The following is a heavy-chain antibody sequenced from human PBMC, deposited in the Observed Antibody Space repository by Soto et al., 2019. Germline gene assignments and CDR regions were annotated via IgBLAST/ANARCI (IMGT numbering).Heavy chain of an antibody. V-gene: IGHV1-8*02. CDR1: GYPFTGYG. CDR3: ARGLIGYGDPRDDYGMDV. D-gene: IGHD4-17*01. Sequence: GASVKVSCKASGYPFTGYGITWVRQAPGQGFEWMGWMNPNNGNTTYEQKLQGRVTMTRNTSISTAYMELSSLRSEDTAVYYCARGLIGYGDPRDDYGMDVWGQGTTVTVSS. CDR2: MNPNNGNT. J-gene: IGHJ6*02.